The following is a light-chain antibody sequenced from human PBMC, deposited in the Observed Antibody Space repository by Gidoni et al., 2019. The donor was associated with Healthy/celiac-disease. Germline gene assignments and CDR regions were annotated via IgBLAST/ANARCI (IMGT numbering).Light chain of an antibody. CDR1: QGISSY. CDR3: QQYYSYPGT. V-gene: IGKV1-8*01. J-gene: IGKJ2*02. Sequence: AIRMIQSPSSFSASTGDRVTITCRASQGISSYLAWYQQKPGKAPKLLIYAASTLQSGVPARFSGSGSGTDFTLTISCLQSEDFATYYCQQYYSYPGTFGQGTKLEIK. CDR2: AAS.